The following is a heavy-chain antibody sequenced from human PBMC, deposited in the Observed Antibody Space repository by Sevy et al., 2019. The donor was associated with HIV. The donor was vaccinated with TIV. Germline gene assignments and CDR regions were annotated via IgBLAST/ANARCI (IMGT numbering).Heavy chain of an antibody. V-gene: IGHV3-13*01. D-gene: IGHD3-10*01. CDR1: GFTFSSYD. J-gene: IGHJ6*02. Sequence: GGSLRLSCAASGFTFSSYDMHWVRQAPGKGLEWVSAIGTAGDTYYPGSVKGRFTISRENAKNSLYLQMNRLRAGDTVVYYWARVSHYNGSAMDVWGQGTTVTVSS. CDR3: ARVSHYNGSAMDV. CDR2: IGTAGDT.